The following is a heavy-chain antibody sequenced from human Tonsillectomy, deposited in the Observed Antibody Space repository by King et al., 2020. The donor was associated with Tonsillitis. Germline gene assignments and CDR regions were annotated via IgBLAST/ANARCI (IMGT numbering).Heavy chain of an antibody. D-gene: IGHD1-26*01. J-gene: IGHJ4*02. CDR3: AKDPGEATFDY. V-gene: IGHV3-23*04. CDR2: ISGSGDST. Sequence: VQLVESGGGLVQPGGSLRLSCAASGFTFSTYAMSWVRQAPGKGLEWVSAISGSGDSTHYADSVKSRFTISRDNSKNTLYLQMNSLRADDTAIFYCAKDPGEATFDYWGQGTLVTVSS. CDR1: GFTFSTYA.